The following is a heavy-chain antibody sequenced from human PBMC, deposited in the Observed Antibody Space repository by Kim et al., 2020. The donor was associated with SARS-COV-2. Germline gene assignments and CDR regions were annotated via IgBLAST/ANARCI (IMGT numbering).Heavy chain of an antibody. V-gene: IGHV3-30*18. D-gene: IGHD6-13*01. CDR2: ISYDGSNK. CDR3: AKDSSSWYLYPTYGMDV. CDR1: GFTFSSYG. Sequence: GGSLRLSCAASGFTFSSYGMHWVRQAPGKGLEWVAVISYDGSNKYYADSVKGRFTISRDNSKNTLYLQMNSLRAEDTAVYYCAKDSSSWYLYPTYGMDVWGQGTTVTVSS. J-gene: IGHJ6*02.